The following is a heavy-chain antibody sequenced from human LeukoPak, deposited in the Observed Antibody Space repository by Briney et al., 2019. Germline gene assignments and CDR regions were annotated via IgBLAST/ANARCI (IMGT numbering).Heavy chain of an antibody. Sequence: GGSLRLSCAASGFTFSRYSMNWVRQAPGKGLEWVAVISYDGSNKYYADSVKGRFTISRDNSKNTLYLQMNSLRAEDTAVYYCARDWMGAADYWGQGTLVTVSS. V-gene: IGHV3-30*03. J-gene: IGHJ4*02. CDR1: GFTFSRYS. CDR2: ISYDGSNK. CDR3: ARDWMGAADY. D-gene: IGHD3-16*01.